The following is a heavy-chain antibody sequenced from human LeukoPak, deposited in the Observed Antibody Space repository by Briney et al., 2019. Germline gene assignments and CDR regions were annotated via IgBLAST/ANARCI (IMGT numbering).Heavy chain of an antibody. V-gene: IGHV4-39*07. CDR3: ARGYYDSRDDAFDI. Sequence: SETLSLTCTVSGGSISTSNYYWGWIRQSPGKGLEWIGSIYYSGSTYYNPSLKSRVTISVDRSKNQFSLKLSSVTAADTAVYYCARGYYDSRDDAFDIWGQGTMVTVSS. J-gene: IGHJ3*02. CDR2: IYYSGST. CDR1: GGSISTSNYY. D-gene: IGHD3-22*01.